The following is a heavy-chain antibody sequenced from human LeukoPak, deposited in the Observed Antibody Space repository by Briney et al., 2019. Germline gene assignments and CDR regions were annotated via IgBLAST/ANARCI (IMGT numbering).Heavy chain of an antibody. Sequence: SETLSLTCTVSDSSITSTYYWAWFRQPPGKGLEWIATVFRLQTVRTFYNPSLESRFTMSLDPSQNQFSLNLTSVTAADTALYFCARVLPAPYLIDSWGQGTLVTVSS. D-gene: IGHD2-15*01. V-gene: IGHV4-38-2*02. CDR2: VFRLQTVRT. CDR3: ARVLPAPYLIDS. J-gene: IGHJ4*02. CDR1: DSSITSTYY.